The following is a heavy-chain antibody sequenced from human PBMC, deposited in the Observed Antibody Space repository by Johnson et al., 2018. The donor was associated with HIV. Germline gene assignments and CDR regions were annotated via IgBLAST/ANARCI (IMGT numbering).Heavy chain of an antibody. CDR3: ARSVHDYSDYLWGRDAFDI. J-gene: IGHJ3*02. D-gene: IGHD4-11*01. CDR2: IRYDGSDK. V-gene: IGHV3-30*02. Sequence: QVQLVESGGGLVQPGGSLRLSCAASGFTFSSYGMHWVRQAPGKGLEWVSFIRYDGSDKYYADSVKGRFTISRDNSKNTLYLQMNNLRLGDTAVYYCARSVHDYSDYLWGRDAFDIWGQGTMVIVSS. CDR1: GFTFSSYG.